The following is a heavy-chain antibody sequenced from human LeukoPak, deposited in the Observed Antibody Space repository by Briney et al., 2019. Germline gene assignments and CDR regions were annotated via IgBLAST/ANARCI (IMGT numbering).Heavy chain of an antibody. CDR2: IKEDGSDT. J-gene: IGHJ4*02. CDR1: GYTFSLHY. Sequence: PGGSLRLSCTASGYTFSLHYMGWVRHTRGEGLEWVANIKEDGSDTFYVDSVKGRFTISRDNAKNSVYLQMNILRAEDTAVYYCARHRYFYFDLWGQGTLVNVSS. D-gene: IGHD3-9*01. CDR3: ARHRYFYFDL. V-gene: IGHV3-7*01.